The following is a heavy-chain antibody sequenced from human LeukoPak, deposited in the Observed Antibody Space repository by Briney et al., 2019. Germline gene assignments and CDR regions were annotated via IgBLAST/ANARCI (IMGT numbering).Heavy chain of an antibody. V-gene: IGHV3-53*01. J-gene: IGHJ4*02. D-gene: IGHD3-9*01. CDR2: IYGGGST. CDR1: GFTVSDNY. Sequence: GGSLRLSCAASGFTVSDNYIYWVRQAPGKGLEWVSVIYGGGSTYYADSVKGRFTISRDNSKNTLYLQMNSLRADDTAVYYCAKSAAGPLTGTSHWGQGTLVTVSS. CDR3: AKSAAGPLTGTSH.